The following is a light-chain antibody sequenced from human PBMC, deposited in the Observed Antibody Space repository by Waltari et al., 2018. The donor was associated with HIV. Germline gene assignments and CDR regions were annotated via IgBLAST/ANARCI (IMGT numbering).Light chain of an antibody. V-gene: IGLV2-18*02. CDR1: SSDVGTYNR. Sequence: QSALTQPPSVSGSPGQSVTISCTGTSSDVGTYNRVSWYQQPPGTAPKVVIYEVSNRPSGVPDRFSGSKSCNTASLTISGLQAEDEADYYCSAFTTSSTLIFGGGTRLTVL. CDR3: SAFTTSSTLI. J-gene: IGLJ2*01. CDR2: EVS.